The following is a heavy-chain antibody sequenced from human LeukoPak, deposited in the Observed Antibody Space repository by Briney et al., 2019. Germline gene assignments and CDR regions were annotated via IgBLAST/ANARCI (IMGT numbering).Heavy chain of an antibody. J-gene: IGHJ4*02. CDR1: GYTLTELS. V-gene: IGHV1-24*01. CDR3: ATGRYCSSTSCYAPFDY. Sequence: ASVKVSCKVSGYTLTELSMHWVRQAPGKGLEWMGGFDPEDGETIYAQKFQGRVTMTEDTSTDTAYMELSSLRSEDTAVYYCATGRYCSSTSCYAPFDYWGQGTLVTVSS. D-gene: IGHD2-2*01. CDR2: FDPEDGET.